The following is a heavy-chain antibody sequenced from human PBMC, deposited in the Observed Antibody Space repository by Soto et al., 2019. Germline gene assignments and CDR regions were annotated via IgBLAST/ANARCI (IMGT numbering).Heavy chain of an antibody. Sequence: GGSLRLSCAASGFTFSSYAMSWVRQAPGKGLEWVSAISGSGGSTYYADSVKGRFTISRDNSKNTLYLQMNSLRAEDTAVYYCAKEKGYCSSTSCYSFDYWGQGTLVTVSS. D-gene: IGHD2-2*01. CDR1: GFTFSSYA. V-gene: IGHV3-23*01. J-gene: IGHJ4*02. CDR3: AKEKGYCSSTSCYSFDY. CDR2: ISGSGGST.